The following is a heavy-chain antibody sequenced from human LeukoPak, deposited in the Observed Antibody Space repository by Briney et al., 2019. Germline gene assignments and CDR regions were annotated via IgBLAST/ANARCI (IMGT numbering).Heavy chain of an antibody. CDR2: ISAYNGNT. D-gene: IGHD3-22*01. CDR1: GYTFTSYG. CDR3: ARGLGFGGDYDRAYYFDY. Sequence: ASVKVSCKASGYTFTSYGISWVRQAPGQGLEWMGWISAYNGNTNYAQKLQGRVTMTTDTSTSTAYMELRSLRSDDTAVYYCARGLGFGGDYDRAYYFDYWGQGTLVTVSS. J-gene: IGHJ4*02. V-gene: IGHV1-18*01.